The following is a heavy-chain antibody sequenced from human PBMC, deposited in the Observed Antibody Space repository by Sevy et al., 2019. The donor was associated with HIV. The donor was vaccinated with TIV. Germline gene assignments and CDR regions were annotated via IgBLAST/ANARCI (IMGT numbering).Heavy chain of an antibody. CDR1: GFTFSTYV. CDR3: AKDGDGGGRYYSYFDY. V-gene: IGHV3-23*01. CDR2: ITNSGDST. Sequence: GGCLRLSCAASGFTFSTYVMSWVRQAPGKGLEWVSSITNSGDSTYYTDSVKGRFTISRDNSKTTLYLQMNSLRAEDTALYYCAKDGDGGGRYYSYFDYWGQGTLVTVSS. D-gene: IGHD3-22*01. J-gene: IGHJ4*02.